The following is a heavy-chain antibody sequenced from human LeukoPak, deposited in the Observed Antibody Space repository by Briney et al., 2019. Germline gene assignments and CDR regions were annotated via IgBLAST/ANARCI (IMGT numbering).Heavy chain of an antibody. CDR1: GGSISSGGYY. D-gene: IGHD6-13*01. J-gene: IGHJ4*02. V-gene: IGHV4-31*03. Sequence: SETLSLTCTVSGGSISSGGYYWSWIRQHPGKGLEWIGYIYYSGSTYYNPSLKSRVTISVDTSKNQFSLKLSSVTAADTAVYYRARARDSSSWHLDYWGQGTLVTVSS. CDR3: ARARDSSSWHLDY. CDR2: IYYSGST.